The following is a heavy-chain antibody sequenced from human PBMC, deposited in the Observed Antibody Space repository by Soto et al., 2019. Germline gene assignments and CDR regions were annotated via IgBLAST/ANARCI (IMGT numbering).Heavy chain of an antibody. Sequence: ESVGGVVQPGRSLRLSCAASGFTFSYYAMHWVRQAPGKGLEWVAVISYDGGEKYYAESVKGRFTISRDNSKNTLSLQMNSLRADDTAVYYCAKALGELSPESYDYWGQGTLITVSS. CDR3: AKALGELSPESYDY. CDR2: ISYDGGEK. D-gene: IGHD3-16*02. V-gene: IGHV3-30*18. CDR1: GFTFSYYA. J-gene: IGHJ4*02.